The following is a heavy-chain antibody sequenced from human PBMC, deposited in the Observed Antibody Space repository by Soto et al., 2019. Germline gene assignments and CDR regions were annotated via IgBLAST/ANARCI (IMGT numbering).Heavy chain of an antibody. J-gene: IGHJ4*02. CDR1: GGTFSSYS. V-gene: IGHV1-69*02. D-gene: IGHD3-10*01. CDR2: IIPILGIA. CDR3: ASSSRVLLDY. Sequence: QVQLVQSGAEVKKPGSSVKVSCKASGGTFSSYSISWVRQAPGQGLEWMGRIIPILGIANYAQKFQGRVTITADKSTSTAYLELSSLRSEDTAVYYCASSSRVLLDYWGQGTLVTVSS.